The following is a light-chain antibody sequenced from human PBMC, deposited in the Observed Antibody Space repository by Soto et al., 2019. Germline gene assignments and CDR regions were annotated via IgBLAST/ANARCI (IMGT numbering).Light chain of an antibody. CDR1: RSDVGGYNY. CDR2: EVS. CDR3: SSYTSSSTLV. V-gene: IGLV2-14*01. Sequence: QSALTQPASVSGSPGQSITISCPGTRSDVGGYNYVSWYQQHPGKAPKLMIYEVSNRPSGVSNRFSGSKSGNTASLTISGLQAEDEADYYCSSYTSSSTLVFGGGTKVTVL. J-gene: IGLJ3*02.